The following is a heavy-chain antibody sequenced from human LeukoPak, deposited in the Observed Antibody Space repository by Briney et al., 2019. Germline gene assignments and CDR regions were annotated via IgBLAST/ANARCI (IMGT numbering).Heavy chain of an antibody. CDR2: ISAYNGNT. V-gene: IGHV1-18*03. Sequence: ASVKVSCKASGYTFTSYGISWVRQAPGQGLEWMGWISAYNGNTNYAQKLQGRVTMTTDTSASTAYMELSSLRSEDMAVYYCARSVSTKWYYFDYWGQGTLVTVSS. CDR1: GYTFTSYG. D-gene: IGHD5/OR15-5a*01. J-gene: IGHJ4*02. CDR3: ARSVSTKWYYFDY.